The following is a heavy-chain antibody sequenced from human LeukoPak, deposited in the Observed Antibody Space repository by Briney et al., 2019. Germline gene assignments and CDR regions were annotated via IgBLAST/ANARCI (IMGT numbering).Heavy chain of an antibody. V-gene: IGHV4-59*01. D-gene: IGHD5-18*01. CDR3: ARVPPTFGYSYGLGKDNWFDP. J-gene: IGHJ5*02. CDR1: GGSISSYY. Sequence: PSETLSLTCTVSGGSISSYYWSWIRQPPGKGLEWIGYIYYSGSTNYNPSLKSRVTISVDTSKNQFSLKLSSVTAADTAVYYCARVPPTFGYSYGLGKDNWFDPWGQGTLVTVSS. CDR2: IYYSGST.